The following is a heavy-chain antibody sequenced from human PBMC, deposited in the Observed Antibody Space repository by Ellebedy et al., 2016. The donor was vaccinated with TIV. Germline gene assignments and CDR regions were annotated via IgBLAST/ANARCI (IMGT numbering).Heavy chain of an antibody. V-gene: IGHV3-30*18. J-gene: IGHJ4*02. Sequence: GESLKISXAASGFTISSYGMHWVRQAPGKGLEWVAVISYDGSNRYYEDSVKGRFTISRDNFKSTLYLQMNSLRAEDTAVYYCAKPSDPNPGYSASWATYFDYWGQGTLVTVSS. D-gene: IGHD6-13*01. CDR2: ISYDGSNR. CDR3: AKPSDPNPGYSASWATYFDY. CDR1: GFTISSYG.